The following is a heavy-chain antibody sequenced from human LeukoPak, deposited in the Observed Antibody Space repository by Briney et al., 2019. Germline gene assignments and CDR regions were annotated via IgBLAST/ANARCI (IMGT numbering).Heavy chain of an antibody. J-gene: IGHJ4*02. CDR1: GGSFSGYY. CDR2: INHSGST. V-gene: IGHV4-34*01. CDR3: ARGSRRRYYFDY. Sequence: SETLSLTCAVYGGSFSGYYWSGIRQPPGKGLEWIGEINHSGSTNYNPSLKSRVTISVDTSKNQFSLKLSSVTAADTAVYYCARGSRRRYYFDYWGQGTLVTVSS. D-gene: IGHD5-24*01.